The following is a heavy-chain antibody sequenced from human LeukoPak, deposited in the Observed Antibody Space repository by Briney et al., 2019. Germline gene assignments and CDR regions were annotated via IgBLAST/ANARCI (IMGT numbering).Heavy chain of an antibody. V-gene: IGHV3-23*01. CDR2: ISGSARRT. J-gene: IGHJ4*02. D-gene: IGHD4-17*01. CDR1: GFTFSSFA. Sequence: GGSLRLSCAGSGFTFSSFAMNWVRQAPGKGLEWVSAISGSARRTYYADSVKGRFTISRDNSKNTLYLQMNSLRAEDTAVYYCARVDYGDYGFDYWGQGTLVTVSS. CDR3: ARVDYGDYGFDY.